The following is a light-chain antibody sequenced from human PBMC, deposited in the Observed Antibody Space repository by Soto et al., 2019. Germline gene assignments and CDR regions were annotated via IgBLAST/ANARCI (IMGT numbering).Light chain of an antibody. CDR3: QQYDNLFT. V-gene: IGKV1-33*01. Sequence: DIQITQSPSSLSASVGDRVTITCQASQDIRNYLNWYQQKPGKAPKLLIYDAADLETGVPSRFSGGGSGTDFTFTISSLQPEDVATYYCQQYDNLFTFGGGTKVDIK. J-gene: IGKJ4*01. CDR1: QDIRNY. CDR2: DAA.